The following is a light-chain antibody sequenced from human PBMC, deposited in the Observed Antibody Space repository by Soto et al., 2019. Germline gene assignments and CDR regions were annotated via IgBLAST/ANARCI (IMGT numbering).Light chain of an antibody. V-gene: IGKV4-1*01. J-gene: IGKJ1*01. CDR2: WAS. Sequence: DIVMTQSPDSLAVSLGERATINCKSSQGVLKSSNNKNYLVWYQQKAGQPPKLLIYWASTREAGVPDRFSGSGSGTDFTLTISSLQAEDVAVYYCQQYYSTPQTFGQGTKVEIK. CDR3: QQYYSTPQT. CDR1: QGVLKSSNNKNY.